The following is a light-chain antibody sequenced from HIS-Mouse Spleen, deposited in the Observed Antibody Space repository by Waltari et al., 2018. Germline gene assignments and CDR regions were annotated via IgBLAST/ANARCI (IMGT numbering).Light chain of an antibody. CDR3: CSYAGSSTWV. CDR2: EGS. J-gene: IGLJ3*02. Sequence: QSALTQPASVSGSPGQSITISCTGTSSAGGSYNLVSWYQQHPGKAPKLMIYEGSKRPSGVSNRFSGSKSGNTASLTISGLKAEDEADYYCCSYAGSSTWVFGGGTKLTVL. V-gene: IGLV2-23*01. CDR1: SSAGGSYNL.